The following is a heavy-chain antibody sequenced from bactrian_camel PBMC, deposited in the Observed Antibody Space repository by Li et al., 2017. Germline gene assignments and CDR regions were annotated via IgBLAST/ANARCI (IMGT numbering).Heavy chain of an antibody. D-gene: IGHD7*01. Sequence: HVQLVESGGGAVQAGGSLRLSCAGSRSTYGSYCMSWFRQAPGKEREGVARIEGRGTTEYLDSVKDRFTIFKDNAGKTLYLQMNSLKPEDTGMYYCAASRNWRARQYFGPQYFEAWGQGTQVTVS. J-gene: IGHJ4*01. V-gene: IGHV3S55*01. CDR2: IEGRGTT. CDR1: RSTYGSYC. CDR3: AASRNWRARQYFGPQYFEA.